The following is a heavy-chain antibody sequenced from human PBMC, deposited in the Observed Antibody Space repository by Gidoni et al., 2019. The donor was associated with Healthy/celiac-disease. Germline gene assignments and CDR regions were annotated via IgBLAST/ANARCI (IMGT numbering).Heavy chain of an antibody. CDR1: GFTFSSYW. V-gene: IGHV3-7*01. Sequence: EVQLVESGGGLVQPGGSLRLSCAASGFTFSSYWKSGVRQAPGKGLEWVANIKQDGSEKYYVDSVKGRFTISRDNAKNSLYLQMNSLRAEDTAVYYCARSAAAGTFGNYYGMDVWGQGTTVTVSS. CDR3: ARSAAAGTFGNYYGMDV. D-gene: IGHD6-13*01. CDR2: IKQDGSEK. J-gene: IGHJ6*02.